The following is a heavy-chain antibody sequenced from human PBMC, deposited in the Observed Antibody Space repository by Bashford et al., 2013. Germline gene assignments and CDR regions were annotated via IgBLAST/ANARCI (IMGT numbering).Heavy chain of an antibody. CDR3: ARIRNDYGDYSIDY. J-gene: IGHJ4*03. D-gene: IGHD4-17*01. CDR1: GGSISSYY. V-gene: IGHV4-59*01. CDR2: IYYSGST. Sequence: SSETLSLTCTVSGGSISSYYWSWIRQPPGKGLEWIGYIYYSGSTNYNPFLKSRVTISVDTSKNHFSLRLSSVTAADTAVYYCARIRNDYGDYSIDYWARDPGHRLL.